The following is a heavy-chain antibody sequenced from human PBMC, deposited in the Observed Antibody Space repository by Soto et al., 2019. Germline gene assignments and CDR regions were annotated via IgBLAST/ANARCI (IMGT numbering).Heavy chain of an antibody. CDR3: AKAVGDIVVVPAAKDLPYYYYGMDV. V-gene: IGHV4-59*01. D-gene: IGHD2-2*01. Sequence: PSETLSLTCTVSGGSISSYYWSRIRQPPGKGLEWIGYIYHSGSANYNPSLKSRVTISIDLSKNQFSLKLSSVTAADTAVYYCAKAVGDIVVVPAAKDLPYYYYGMDVWGQGTTVTVSS. CDR2: IYHSGSA. CDR1: GGSISSYY. J-gene: IGHJ6*02.